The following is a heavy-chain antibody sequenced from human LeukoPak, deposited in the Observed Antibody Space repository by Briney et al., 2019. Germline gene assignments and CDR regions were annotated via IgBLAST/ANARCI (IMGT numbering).Heavy chain of an antibody. J-gene: IGHJ4*02. CDR1: GFTFSRYA. CDR3: AKDLDGYYDSSGYSYYVDY. CDR2: ISGSGGNT. Sequence: PGGSLRLSCAASGFTFSRYAMSWLPQAPGKRLEWVSAISGSGGNTLYTHSVRRRFTISRDNSKNTLYLQMNSLRAEDTAVYYCAKDLDGYYDSSGYSYYVDYWGQGTLVTVSS. D-gene: IGHD3-22*01. V-gene: IGHV3-23*01.